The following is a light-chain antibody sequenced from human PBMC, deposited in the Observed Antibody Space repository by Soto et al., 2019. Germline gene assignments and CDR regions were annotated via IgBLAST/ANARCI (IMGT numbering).Light chain of an antibody. Sequence: EFVLTQSPDTLSLSPGERATLSCRASQSVSISYLAWYQRKPGQAPRLLIYGASTRATGIPARFSGSRSGPEFTLTINSLQSEDFAIYYCQPYNNWPLTFGGGTKVDIK. CDR2: GAS. J-gene: IGKJ4*01. V-gene: IGKV3-15*01. CDR3: QPYNNWPLT. CDR1: QSVSISY.